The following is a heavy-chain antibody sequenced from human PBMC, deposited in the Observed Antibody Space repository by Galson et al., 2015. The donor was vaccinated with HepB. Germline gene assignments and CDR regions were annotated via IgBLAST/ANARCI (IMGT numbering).Heavy chain of an antibody. V-gene: IGHV5-51*03. CDR2: IYPGDSDT. D-gene: IGHD3-22*01. CDR3: ARLDEPYYYDSSGLGVPDY. CDR1: GYSFTSYW. Sequence: QSGAEVKKPGESLKISCKGSGYSFTSYWIGWVRQMPGKGLEWMGIIYPGDSDTRYSPSFQGQVTISADKSISTAYLQWSSLKASDTAMYYCARLDEPYYYDSSGLGVPDYWGQGTLVTVSS. J-gene: IGHJ4*02.